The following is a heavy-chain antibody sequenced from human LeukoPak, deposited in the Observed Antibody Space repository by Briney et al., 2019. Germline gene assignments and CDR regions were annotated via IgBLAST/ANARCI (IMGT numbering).Heavy chain of an antibody. J-gene: IGHJ3*02. CDR2: IYSDGST. D-gene: IGHD3-10*01. Sequence: GGSLRLSCAVSGFAVSSKYMTWVRQAPGKGLEWVSVIYSDGSTFYADSVKGRFTISRENAKNSLYLQMNSLRVGDTAVYYCARGRGWGTFDIWGQGTMVTVSS. V-gene: IGHV3-53*01. CDR1: GFAVSSKY. CDR3: ARGRGWGTFDI.